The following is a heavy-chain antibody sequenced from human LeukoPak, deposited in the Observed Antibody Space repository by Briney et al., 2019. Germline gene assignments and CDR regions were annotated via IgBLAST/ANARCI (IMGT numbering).Heavy chain of an antibody. Sequence: ASVKVSCKASGYTFTSYYMHWVRQAPGQGLEWMGIINPSGGSTSYAQKFQGRVTMTRDTSTSTVYMELSSLRSEDTAVYYCARDIKGGVVVPAAIGYWGQGTLVTVSS. D-gene: IGHD2-2*01. CDR2: INPSGGST. V-gene: IGHV1-46*01. CDR3: ARDIKGGVVVPAAIGY. CDR1: GYTFTSYY. J-gene: IGHJ4*02.